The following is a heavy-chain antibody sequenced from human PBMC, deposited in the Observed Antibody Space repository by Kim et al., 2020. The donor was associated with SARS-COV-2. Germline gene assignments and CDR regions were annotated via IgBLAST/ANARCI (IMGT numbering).Heavy chain of an antibody. V-gene: IGHV3-23*01. CDR3: AKSDSSTSAAG. J-gene: IGHJ4*02. CDR2: ISGSGGST. CDR1: GFTFSSYA. Sequence: GGSLRLSCAASGFTFSSYAMSWVRQAPGKGLEWVSAISGSGGSTYYADSVKGRFTISRDNSKNTRYLQMNSLRAEDTAVYYCAKSDSSTSAAGWGQGTLVPVSS. D-gene: IGHD2-2*01.